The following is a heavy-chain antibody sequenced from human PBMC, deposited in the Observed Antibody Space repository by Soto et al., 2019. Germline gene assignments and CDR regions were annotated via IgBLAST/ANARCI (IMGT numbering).Heavy chain of an antibody. CDR1: GFSLNTGGLA. V-gene: IGHV2-5*02. Sequence: QITLKESGPTLVKPTQTLTLTCTFSGFSLNTGGLAVGWIRQPPGKALEWLALIYWDNDKRYSPSLRSRLTITKDTSKNQVVLTTTNMDPVEAATYYCVHSRCGGNCLQSYSSHYYYGMDVWGQGTTVTVSS. D-gene: IGHD2-21*02. CDR2: IYWDNDK. J-gene: IGHJ6*02. CDR3: VHSRCGGNCLQSYSSHYYYGMDV.